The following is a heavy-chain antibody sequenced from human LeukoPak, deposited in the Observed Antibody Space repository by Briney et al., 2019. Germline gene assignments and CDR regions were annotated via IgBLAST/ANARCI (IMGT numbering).Heavy chain of an antibody. V-gene: IGHV3-23*01. CDR3: AAYYYDSSGYWPFDY. Sequence: GGSLRLSCAASGFTFSSYAMSGVRQAPGKGLEWVSAISGSGGSTYYADSVKGRFTISRDNSKNTLYLQMNSLRAEDTAVYYCAAYYYDSSGYWPFDYWGQGTLVTVSS. J-gene: IGHJ4*02. CDR1: GFTFSSYA. CDR2: ISGSGGST. D-gene: IGHD3-22*01.